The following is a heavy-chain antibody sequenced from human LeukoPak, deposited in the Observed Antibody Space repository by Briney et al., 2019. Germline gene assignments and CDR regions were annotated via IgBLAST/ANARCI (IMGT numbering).Heavy chain of an antibody. D-gene: IGHD4-17*01. Sequence: GESLKISCKGSGYTFATYWIGWVRQMPGKGLEWMGVIYPGDSDTRYSPSFQGQVTISADKSISTAYLQWSSLKASDTAMYYCARRTVTDYYFDLWGRGTLVTVSS. CDR1: GYTFATYW. V-gene: IGHV5-51*01. J-gene: IGHJ2*01. CDR2: IYPGDSDT. CDR3: ARRTVTDYYFDL.